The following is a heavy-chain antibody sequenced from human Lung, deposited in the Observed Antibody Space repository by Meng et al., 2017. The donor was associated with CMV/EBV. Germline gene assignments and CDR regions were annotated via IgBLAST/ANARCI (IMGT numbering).Heavy chain of an antibody. CDR3: ASIAAAGDTPFDY. Sequence: SETLSLXCAVYGGSFSGYYWSWIRQPPGKGLEWIGEINHSGSTNYNPSLKSRVTISVDTSKNQFSLKLSSVTAADTAVYYCASIAAAGDTPFDYWGQGNLVXVSS. V-gene: IGHV4-34*01. J-gene: IGHJ4*02. CDR1: GGSFSGYY. D-gene: IGHD6-13*01. CDR2: INHSGST.